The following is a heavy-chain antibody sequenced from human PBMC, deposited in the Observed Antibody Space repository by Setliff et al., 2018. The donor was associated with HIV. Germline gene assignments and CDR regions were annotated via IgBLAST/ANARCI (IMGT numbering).Heavy chain of an antibody. V-gene: IGHV4-39*07. CDR3: VREDRVYERQLIPPGAIDY. Sequence: ETLSLTCAVSGVSITSTIYYWGWIRQPPGKGLEWIGSVYYGGDTYYNPSLKSRLTLSLDTSKNQFSLKLTSVTAADTAVYYCVREDRVYERQLIPPGAIDYWGQGTLVTVSS. CDR1: GVSITSTIYY. D-gene: IGHD2-8*01. J-gene: IGHJ4*02. CDR2: VYYGGDT.